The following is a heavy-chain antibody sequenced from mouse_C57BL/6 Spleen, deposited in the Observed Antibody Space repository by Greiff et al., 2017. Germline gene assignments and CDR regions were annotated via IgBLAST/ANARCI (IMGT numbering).Heavy chain of an antibody. CDR1: GFSLPSYG. Sequence: VQGVESGPGLVAPSQSLSITCTVSGFSLPSYGVDWVRQSPGKGLEWLGVIWGVGSTNYNSALKSRLSISKDNSKSQVFLKMNSLQTDDTAMYYCASEGTGPFAYWGQGTLVTVSA. V-gene: IGHV2-6*01. CDR2: IWGVGST. CDR3: ASEGTGPFAY. D-gene: IGHD4-1*01. J-gene: IGHJ3*01.